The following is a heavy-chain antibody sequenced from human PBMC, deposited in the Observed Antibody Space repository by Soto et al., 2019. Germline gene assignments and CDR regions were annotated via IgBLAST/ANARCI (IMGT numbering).Heavy chain of an antibody. CDR3: AKDPSYSSSWYGALYGMDV. Sequence: PGGSLRLSCAASGFAISNHWMHWVRRAPGKGLVWVSRINSDGSTSNYADSVKGRFTISRDNSKNTLYLQMNSLRAEDTAVYYCAKDPSYSSSWYGALYGMDVWGQGTTVTVSS. CDR2: INSDGSTS. J-gene: IGHJ6*02. V-gene: IGHV3-74*01. CDR1: GFAISNHW. D-gene: IGHD6-13*01.